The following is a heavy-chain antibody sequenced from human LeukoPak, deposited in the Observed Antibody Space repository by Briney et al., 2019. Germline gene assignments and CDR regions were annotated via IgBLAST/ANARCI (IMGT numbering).Heavy chain of an antibody. CDR1: RFTFSSYA. CDR3: AKSDWIGCSAFDY. V-gene: IGHV3-23*01. J-gene: IGHJ4*02. CDR2: ISGRGRST. Sequence: GGSLRLSCAASRFTFSSYAMSWVRQAPGKGLEWVSTISGRGRSTYYADSVKGRFIISRDNSKNTLHLQMSSLRTEDTAVYYCAKSDWIGCSAFDYWGQGTLVTVSS. D-gene: IGHD3-3*01.